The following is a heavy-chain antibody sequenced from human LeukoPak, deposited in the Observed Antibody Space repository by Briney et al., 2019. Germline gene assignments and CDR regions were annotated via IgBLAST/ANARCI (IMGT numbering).Heavy chain of an antibody. D-gene: IGHD3-22*01. CDR2: ISGYNGKT. CDR1: GGTFSSYA. Sequence: ASVKVSCKASGGTFSSYAISWVRQAPGQGLEWMGWISGYNGKTKYVQKFQDRITMTIDTSTTTAYMELRSLTSDDTAVYYCARVRDYYASSDYSDYWGQGTLVTVSS. CDR3: ARVRDYYASSDYSDY. J-gene: IGHJ4*02. V-gene: IGHV1-18*01.